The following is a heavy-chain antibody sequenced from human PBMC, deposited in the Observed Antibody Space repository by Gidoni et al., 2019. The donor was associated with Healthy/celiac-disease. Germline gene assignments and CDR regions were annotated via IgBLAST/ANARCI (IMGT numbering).Heavy chain of an antibody. CDR3: ARDNDGGNSEVGQQGGY. J-gene: IGHJ4*02. CDR1: GGTFRSYT. Sequence: QVQLAQSGAGVKKQGSSVKVSCNASGGTFRSYTISWVRQSPGPGLEWLGRRIPIVEIVNYAQKFQGRVTITEDKSTSTAYMELSSLRSEDTAVYYCARDNDGGNSEVGQQGGYWGQGTLVTVSS. D-gene: IGHD2-21*02. V-gene: IGHV1-69*08. CDR2: RIPIVEIV.